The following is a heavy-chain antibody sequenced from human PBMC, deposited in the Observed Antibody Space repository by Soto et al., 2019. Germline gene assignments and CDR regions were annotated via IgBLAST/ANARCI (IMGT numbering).Heavy chain of an antibody. Sequence: QVQLQESGPGLVKPSETLSLTCTVSGGSMRSYWSWIRQPAGKGLEWIGRIYSSGSANYNPPLKSRVTLSVDTSKNQFSLKLSSVTAADTAVYYCARDSRIWFDPWGQGIRVTVSS. CDR1: GGSMRSY. CDR2: IYSSGSA. J-gene: IGHJ5*02. D-gene: IGHD2-15*01. V-gene: IGHV4-4*07. CDR3: ARDSRIWFDP.